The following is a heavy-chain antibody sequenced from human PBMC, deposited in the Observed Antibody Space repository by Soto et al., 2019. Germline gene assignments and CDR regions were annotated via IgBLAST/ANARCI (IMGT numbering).Heavy chain of an antibody. Sequence: QVQLVQSGGEVKKPGASVKLSCTASGYTFTSYGISWVRQAPGHGLEWMGWISAYNGKTNYAQNVQGSVTMTTDTSTRTAYMDLRSLRSDDTAVYYCARGGDVNYYHGMDVWGQGTTVTVSS. V-gene: IGHV1-18*01. CDR2: ISAYNGKT. CDR3: ARGGDVNYYHGMDV. J-gene: IGHJ6*02. D-gene: IGHD5-12*01. CDR1: GYTFTSYG.